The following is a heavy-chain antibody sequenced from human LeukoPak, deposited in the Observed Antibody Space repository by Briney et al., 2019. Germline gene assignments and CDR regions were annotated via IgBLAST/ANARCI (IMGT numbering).Heavy chain of an antibody. J-gene: IGHJ3*02. Sequence: SETLSLTCAVYGGSFSGYHWSWIRQPPGKGLEWIGEINHSGSTNYNPSLKSRVTISVDKSKNQFSLKLSSVTAAETAVYYCATDTSGDGYNYAFDIWGQGTMVTVSS. D-gene: IGHD5-24*01. CDR3: ATDTSGDGYNYAFDI. CDR2: INHSGST. V-gene: IGHV4-34*01. CDR1: GGSFSGYH.